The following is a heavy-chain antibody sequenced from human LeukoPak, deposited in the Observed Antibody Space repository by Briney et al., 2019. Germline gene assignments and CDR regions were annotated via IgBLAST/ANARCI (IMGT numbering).Heavy chain of an antibody. D-gene: IGHD2-2*01. Sequence: GASVKVSCKASGGTFSSYAISWVRQAPGQGLEWMGGIIPIFGTANYAQKFQGRVTITADESTSTAYMELSSLRSEDTAVYYCARGGTSPDPSSLVVVPAAMGGWFDPWGQGTLVTVSS. CDR2: IIPIFGTA. CDR3: ARGGTSPDPSSLVVVPAAMGGWFDP. J-gene: IGHJ5*02. CDR1: GGTFSSYA. V-gene: IGHV1-69*13.